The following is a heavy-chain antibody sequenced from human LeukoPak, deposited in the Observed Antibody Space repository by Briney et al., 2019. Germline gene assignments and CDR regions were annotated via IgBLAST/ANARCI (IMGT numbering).Heavy chain of an antibody. J-gene: IGHJ4*02. V-gene: IGHV3-30*01. CDR2: ISYDGSNK. Sequence: PGRSLRLSCAASGFTFSAYTMYWVRQAPGQGLEWVAVISYDGSNKYYADSVKGRFTISRDNSKNTLYLQINSLRAEDTAVYYCAREEQLVHGLCDYWGQGTLVSVSS. CDR3: AREEQLVHGLCDY. CDR1: GFTFSAYT. D-gene: IGHD6-6*01.